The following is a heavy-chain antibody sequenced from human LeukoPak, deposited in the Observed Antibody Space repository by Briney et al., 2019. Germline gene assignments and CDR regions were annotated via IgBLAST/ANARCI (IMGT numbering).Heavy chain of an antibody. D-gene: IGHD3-10*01. J-gene: IGHJ4*02. V-gene: IGHV1-8*01. CDR1: GYTFTSYD. CDR3: ARDLPPSYYGSGYYFGY. CDR2: MNPNSGNT. Sequence: ASVKVSCKASGYTFTSYDINWVRQATGQGLEWMGWMNPNSGNTGYAQKFQGRVTMTRNTSISTAYMELSSLRSEDTAVYYCARDLPPSYYGSGYYFGYWGQGTLVTVSS.